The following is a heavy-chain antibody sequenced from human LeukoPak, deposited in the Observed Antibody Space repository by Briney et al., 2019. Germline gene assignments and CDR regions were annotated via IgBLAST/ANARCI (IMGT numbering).Heavy chain of an antibody. Sequence: GGSLRLSCAASGFTFSSYSMNWVRQAPGKGLEWVSSISSSSSYIYHADSVKGRFTISRDNAKNSLYLQMNSLRAEDTAVYYCARDRVSDYWGQGTLVTVSS. D-gene: IGHD3-10*01. V-gene: IGHV3-21*01. J-gene: IGHJ4*02. CDR2: ISSSSSYI. CDR3: ARDRVSDY. CDR1: GFTFSSYS.